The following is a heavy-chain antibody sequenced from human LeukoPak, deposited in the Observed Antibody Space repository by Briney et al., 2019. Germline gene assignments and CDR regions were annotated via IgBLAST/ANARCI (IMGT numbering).Heavy chain of an antibody. CDR2: INPNSGGT. D-gene: IGHD1-26*01. Sequence: ASVKLSCTASGYTFTGYYMHWVRQAPGQGLEWMGWINPNSGGTNYAQKFQGRVTMTRDTSISTAYMELSRRRSDDTAVYYGAKGDRIIGAFQRWGQGTLVTVSS. V-gene: IGHV1-2*02. CDR1: GYTFTGYY. J-gene: IGHJ1*01. CDR3: AKGDRIIGAFQR.